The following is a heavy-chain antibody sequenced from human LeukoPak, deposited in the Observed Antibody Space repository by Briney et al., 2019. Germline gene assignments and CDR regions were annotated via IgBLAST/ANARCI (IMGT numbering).Heavy chain of an antibody. V-gene: IGHV3-23*01. Sequence: PGGSLRLSCAASGFTFSSYAMSWVRQAPGKGLEWVSAISGDGGSTYYTDSVTGRFTISRDNSKNTLYLQMYGLRAEDTALYYCAKDCSGTRCYSNYFDYWGQGALVTVSS. CDR3: AKDCSGTRCYSNYFDY. CDR1: GFTFSSYA. CDR2: ISGDGGST. D-gene: IGHD2-15*01. J-gene: IGHJ4*02.